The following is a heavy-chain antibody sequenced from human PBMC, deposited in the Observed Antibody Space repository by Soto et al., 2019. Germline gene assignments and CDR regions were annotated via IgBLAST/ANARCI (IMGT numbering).Heavy chain of an antibody. CDR3: ARGDYGNGGYPLPYFDY. CDR2: INPDSGAT. CDR1: GYSFTGYY. V-gene: IGHV1-2*02. J-gene: IGHJ4*02. D-gene: IGHD3-22*01. Sequence: ASVKVSCKASGYSFTGYYIHWVRQAPGQGLEWMGWINPDSGATNYAQNFQGRVTLTSDTSISTASMDLTSLTSDDTAVYYCARGDYGNGGYPLPYFDYWGQGTLVTVSS.